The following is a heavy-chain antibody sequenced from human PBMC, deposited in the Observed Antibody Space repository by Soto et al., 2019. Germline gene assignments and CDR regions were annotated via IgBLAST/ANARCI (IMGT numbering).Heavy chain of an antibody. J-gene: IGHJ5*01. V-gene: IGHV4-31*03. Sequence: PSETLSLTCTVSGGSISNSGYYWGWIRQLPGKGLEWIGYTFYTGSIYYNPSLKSRLSISPDTSKNQFSLKLTSVTAADTAVYYCARGGRYCGSSSCSSSGNWFDTWGHGTLVTVSS. D-gene: IGHD2-15*01. CDR3: ARGGRYCGSSSCSSSGNWFDT. CDR1: GGSISNSGYY. CDR2: TFYTGSI.